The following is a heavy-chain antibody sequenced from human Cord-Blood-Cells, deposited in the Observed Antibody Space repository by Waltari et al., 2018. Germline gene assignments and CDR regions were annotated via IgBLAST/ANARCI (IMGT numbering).Heavy chain of an antibody. V-gene: IGHV3-66*01. D-gene: IGHD4-4*01. Sequence: EVQLVESGGGLVQHGGSLRLSCAASGVTVSSNYMSWVRQAPGKGLEWVSVIYSGGSTYYADSVKGRFTISRDNSKNTLYLQMNSLRAEYTAVYYCARDESTVTDYLGQGTLVTVSS. J-gene: IGHJ4*02. CDR2: IYSGGST. CDR3: ARDESTVTDY. CDR1: GVTVSSNY.